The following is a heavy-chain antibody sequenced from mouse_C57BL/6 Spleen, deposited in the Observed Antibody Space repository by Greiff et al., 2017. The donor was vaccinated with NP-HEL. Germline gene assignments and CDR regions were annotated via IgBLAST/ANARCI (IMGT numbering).Heavy chain of an antibody. CDR1: GYTFTSYW. V-gene: IGHV1-64*01. CDR3: ALYYYGSYDFDY. J-gene: IGHJ2*01. D-gene: IGHD1-1*01. Sequence: VQLQQPGAELVKPGASVKLSCKASGYTFTSYWMHWVKQRPGQGLEWIGMIHPNSGSTNYNEKFKSKATLTVDKSSSTAYMQLSSLTSEDSAVYYCALYYYGSYDFDYWGQGTTLTVSS. CDR2: IHPNSGST.